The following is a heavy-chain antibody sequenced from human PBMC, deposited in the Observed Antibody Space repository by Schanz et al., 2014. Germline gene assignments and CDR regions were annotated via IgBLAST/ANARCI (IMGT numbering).Heavy chain of an antibody. CDR2: IWNDGNKK. CDR1: GFTFSSYW. V-gene: IGHV3-33*06. CDR3: AKGRFGELSAFDI. D-gene: IGHD3-10*01. Sequence: VQLVESGGGLVKPGGSLRLSCAASGFTFSSYWMHWVRQAPGKGLEWVAVIWNDGNKKYYSESVQGRFSISRDNSKNTLYLQMNSLRAEDTAVYYCAKGRFGELSAFDIWGQGTMVTVSS. J-gene: IGHJ3*02.